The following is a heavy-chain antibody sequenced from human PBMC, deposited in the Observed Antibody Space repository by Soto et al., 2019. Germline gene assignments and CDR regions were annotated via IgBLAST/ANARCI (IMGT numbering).Heavy chain of an antibody. J-gene: IGHJ4*02. CDR1: GGTFSSYA. CDR3: ARGGQLRYLDWLLDY. CDR2: IIPIFGTA. Sequence: VKVSCKASGGTFSSYAISWVRQAPGQGLEWMGGIIPIFGTANYAQKSQGRVTITADESTSTAYMELSSLRSEDTAVYYCARGGQLRYLDWLLDYWGQGTLVTVSS. D-gene: IGHD3-9*01. V-gene: IGHV1-69*13.